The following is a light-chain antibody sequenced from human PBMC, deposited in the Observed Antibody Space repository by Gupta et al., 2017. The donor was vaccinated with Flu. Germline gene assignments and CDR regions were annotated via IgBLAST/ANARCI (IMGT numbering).Light chain of an antibody. V-gene: IGKV3-20*01. CDR1: QSVSSNY. Sequence: EIVLTQSPGTLSLSPGERATLSCRASQSVSSNYLAWYQQKPGQAPRLLVYGASSRATGISDRLSGSGSGTDFTLSISRLEPEDSAMYFCQQYGSSPWTFGQGTXVEIK. CDR2: GAS. J-gene: IGKJ1*01. CDR3: QQYGSSPWT.